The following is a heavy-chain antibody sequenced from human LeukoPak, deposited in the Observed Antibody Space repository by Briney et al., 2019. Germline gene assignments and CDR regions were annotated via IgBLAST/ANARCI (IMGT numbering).Heavy chain of an antibody. V-gene: IGHV4-59*08. Sequence: SETLSLTCTVSGGSISSYSWSWIRQPPGKGLEWIGYMYSRGSTNDNPSLKSRVTISRDTSKNQLSLRVTSVTAADTAMYYCARHYLYGDPPAFDIWGQGTMVTVPS. CDR2: MYSRGST. CDR1: GGSISSYS. D-gene: IGHD4-17*01. J-gene: IGHJ3*02. CDR3: ARHYLYGDPPAFDI.